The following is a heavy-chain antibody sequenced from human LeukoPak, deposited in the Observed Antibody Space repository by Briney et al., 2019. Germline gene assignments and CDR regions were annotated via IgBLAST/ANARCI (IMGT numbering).Heavy chain of an antibody. CDR2: MSSSGATI. J-gene: IGHJ4*02. V-gene: IGHV3-48*03. CDR1: GFTFSSYW. CDR3: ARDLGTYDSSGYYPFFDY. Sequence: GGSLRLSCAASGFTFSSYWMSWVRQAPGKGLEWVSYMSSSGATIYYADSVKGRFTISRDNAKNSLYLQMNSLRAEDTAVYYCARDLGTYDSSGYYPFFDYWGQGTLVTVSS. D-gene: IGHD3-22*01.